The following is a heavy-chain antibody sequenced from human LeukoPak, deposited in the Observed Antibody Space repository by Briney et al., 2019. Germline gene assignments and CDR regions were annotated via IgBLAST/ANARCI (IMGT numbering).Heavy chain of an antibody. D-gene: IGHD3-3*01. Sequence: SQTLSLTCTVSGGSISSGSYYWSWIRQPAGRGLEWIGRIYTSGSTNYNPSLKSRVTISVDTSKNQFSLKLSSVTAADTAVYYCARGVVDFWSGYYTRGFDYWGQGTLVTVSS. CDR1: GGSISSGSYY. CDR2: IYTSGST. CDR3: ARGVVDFWSGYYTRGFDY. V-gene: IGHV4-61*02. J-gene: IGHJ4*02.